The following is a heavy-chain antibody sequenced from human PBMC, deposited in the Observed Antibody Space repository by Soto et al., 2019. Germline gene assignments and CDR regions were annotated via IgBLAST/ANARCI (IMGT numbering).Heavy chain of an antibody. J-gene: IGHJ6*03. D-gene: IGHD2-15*01. CDR1: GFTFSSYS. Sequence: EVQLVESGGGLVKPGGSLRLSCAASGFTFSSYSMNWVRQAPGKGLEWVSSISSSSSYIYYADSVKGRFTISRDNAKNSLYLQMNSLRAEDTAVYYCAREGYCSGGSCPLLNYYRDVWGKGTTVTVSS. CDR3: AREGYCSGGSCPLLNYYRDV. V-gene: IGHV3-21*01. CDR2: ISSSSSYI.